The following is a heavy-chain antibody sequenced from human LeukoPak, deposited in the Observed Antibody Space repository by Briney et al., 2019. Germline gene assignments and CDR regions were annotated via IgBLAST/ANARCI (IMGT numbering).Heavy chain of an antibody. CDR1: GFTFSSYA. D-gene: IGHD3-10*01. Sequence: QTGGSLRLSCAASGFTFSSYAMSWVRQAPGKGLEWVSAISGSGGSTYYADSVKGRFTISRDNSKNTLYLQMNSLRAEDTAVYYCAKDQKVALWFGIIPFDCWGQGTLVTVSS. CDR3: AKDQKVALWFGIIPFDC. V-gene: IGHV3-23*01. CDR2: ISGSGGST. J-gene: IGHJ4*02.